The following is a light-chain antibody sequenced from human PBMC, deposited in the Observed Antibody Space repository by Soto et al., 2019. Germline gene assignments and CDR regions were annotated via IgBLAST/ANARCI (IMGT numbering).Light chain of an antibody. V-gene: IGLV2-11*01. CDR1: TIGAHSF. Sequence: SALTKPRSLSGSPGQSVTISCTGPTIGAHSFVSWYQDRPDKVPKLLIYDVSQRPSGIPDRFSGSRSANTASLTISGLQADDAAAYYCCSYTGNKAFVFGNGIKVTV. CDR2: DVS. J-gene: IGLJ1*01. CDR3: CSYTGNKAFV.